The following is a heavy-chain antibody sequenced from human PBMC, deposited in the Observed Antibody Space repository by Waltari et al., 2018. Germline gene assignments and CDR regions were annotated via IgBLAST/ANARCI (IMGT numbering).Heavy chain of an antibody. J-gene: IGHJ4*02. V-gene: IGHV4-38-2*01. CDR3: ARLGIPAANDY. CDR2: IYHSGST. Sequence: QVQLQESGPGLVKPSETLSLTCSVSGYSISSGYYWDWIRQPPGKGLEWIGSIYHSGSTYYNPSLKSRVTISVDTSKNQFSLKLSSVTAADTAVYYCARLGIPAANDYWGQGTLVTVSS. D-gene: IGHD2-2*01. CDR1: GYSISSGYY.